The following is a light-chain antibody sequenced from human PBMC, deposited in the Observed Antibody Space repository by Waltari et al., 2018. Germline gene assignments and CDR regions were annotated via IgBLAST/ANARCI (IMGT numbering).Light chain of an antibody. Sequence: QPGKGPRYLMKVNSDGSQSKGDEIPDRFSGSSSGAELYLTIASLQSEDEADYYGQTGGHGTWVFGGGTKLTVL. CDR3: QTGGHGTWV. J-gene: IGLJ3*02. V-gene: IGLV4-69*01. CDR2: VNSDGSQ.